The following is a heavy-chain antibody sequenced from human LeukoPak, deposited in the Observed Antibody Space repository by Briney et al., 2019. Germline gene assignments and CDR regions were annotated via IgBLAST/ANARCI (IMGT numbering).Heavy chain of an antibody. J-gene: IGHJ4*02. Sequence: GGSLRLSCAASGFTFSSYAMSWVRQAPGKGLEWVSAISGSGGSTDYADSVKGRFTISRDNSKNTLYLQINILRAEDTAVYYCAKGATYYYGSGSYYNVGGFDYWGQGTLVTVSS. CDR1: GFTFSSYA. D-gene: IGHD3-10*01. V-gene: IGHV3-23*01. CDR3: AKGATYYYGSGSYYNVGGFDY. CDR2: ISGSGGST.